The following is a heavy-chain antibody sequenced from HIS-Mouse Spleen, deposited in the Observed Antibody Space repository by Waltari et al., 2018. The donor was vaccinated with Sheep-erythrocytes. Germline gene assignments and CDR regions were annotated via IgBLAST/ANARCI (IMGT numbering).Heavy chain of an antibody. CDR3: ARGAYSSSWYPFQH. CDR1: GFTFSSYA. J-gene: IGHJ1*01. Sequence: QVQLVESGGGVVQPGRSLRLSCAASGFTFSSYARHWVRQGPGKGWDWVAVISYDGSNKYYADSVKGRFTISRDNSKNTLYLQMNSLRAEDTAVYYCARGAYSSSWYPFQHWGQGTLVTVSS. CDR2: ISYDGSNK. V-gene: IGHV3-30-3*01. D-gene: IGHD6-13*01.